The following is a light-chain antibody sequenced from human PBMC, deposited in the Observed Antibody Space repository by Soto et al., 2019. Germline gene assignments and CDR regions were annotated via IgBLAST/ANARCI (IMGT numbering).Light chain of an antibody. CDR3: ISYTVSRSYV. J-gene: IGLJ1*01. CDR1: SSDVGGYKY. V-gene: IGLV2-14*01. CDR2: EVS. Sequence: QSVLTQPASVSGSPGQSITISCAGTSSDVGGYKYVSWYQQNPGKAPKLIIYEVSSRPSGVSNRFSGSKSGNTASLTISGLQADDEADYYCISYTVSRSYVFGPGTKVTVL.